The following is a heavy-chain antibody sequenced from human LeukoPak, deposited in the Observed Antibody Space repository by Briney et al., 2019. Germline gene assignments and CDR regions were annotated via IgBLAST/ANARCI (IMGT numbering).Heavy chain of an antibody. Sequence: GGSLRLSCAASGFTFSSYWMSWVRQAPGKGLEWVANIKQDGSEKYYVDSVKGRFTTSRDNAKNSLYLQMNSLRAEDTAVYYCARDTCSGGSCYFDYWGQGTLVTVSS. CDR1: GFTFSSYW. J-gene: IGHJ4*02. V-gene: IGHV3-7*01. CDR3: ARDTCSGGSCYFDY. CDR2: IKQDGSEK. D-gene: IGHD2-15*01.